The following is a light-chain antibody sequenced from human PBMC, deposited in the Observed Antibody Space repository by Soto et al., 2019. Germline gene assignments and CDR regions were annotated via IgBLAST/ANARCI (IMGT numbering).Light chain of an antibody. CDR1: QSLQHNNGNTL. Sequence: EIVMTQSPLSLTVTPGEPASISCKSSQSLQHNNGNTLLDWYMQKPGQSPQLLIYLASRRAPGAPDRVSGSGSGTDFTLRISTVEADDAAIYYCMQALQTPRMFGQGTKLVI. J-gene: IGKJ1*01. CDR3: MQALQTPRM. CDR2: LAS. V-gene: IGKV2-28*01.